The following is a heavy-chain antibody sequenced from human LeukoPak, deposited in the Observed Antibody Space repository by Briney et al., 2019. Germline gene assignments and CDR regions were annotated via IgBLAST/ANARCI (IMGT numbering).Heavy chain of an antibody. CDR3: EGSAGY. V-gene: IGHV3-23*01. J-gene: IGHJ4*02. CDR2: ISGSGGST. CDR1: GFTFSSYA. Sequence: GGSLRLSCAASGFTFSSYAMGWVRQAPGKGLEWVSGISGSGGSTYYADSVKGRFTISRDNAKNSLYLQMNSLRSEDTAVYYCEGSAGYWGQGTLVTVSS.